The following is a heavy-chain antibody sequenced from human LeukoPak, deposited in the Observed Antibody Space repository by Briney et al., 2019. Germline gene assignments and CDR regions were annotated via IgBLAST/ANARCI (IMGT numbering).Heavy chain of an antibody. V-gene: IGHV3-15*01. CDR2: IKSKSAGGTI. Sequence: GGSLRLSCAASGFTFTSAWMSWVRQAPGKGLEWVGRIKSKSAGGTIDYASPVKGRFIISRDDSKTTLYLQINSLKTEDTAVYYCTTDAGNDSRWYNWWGQGTLVTVSS. CDR3: TTDAGNDSRWYNW. D-gene: IGHD1-20*01. J-gene: IGHJ4*02. CDR1: GFTFTSAW.